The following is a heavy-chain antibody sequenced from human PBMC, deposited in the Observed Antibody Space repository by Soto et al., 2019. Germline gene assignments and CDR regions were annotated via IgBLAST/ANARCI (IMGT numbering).Heavy chain of an antibody. J-gene: IGHJ4*01. CDR1: GDSVSSNSAG. CDR3: LRGEQYSARIFDF. D-gene: IGHD1-26*01. Sequence: SQTLSLTCASTGDSVSSNSAGWSWVRQSPSRGLEWLGRTYYRSKWYYEYAVSVRGRITINPDTSKNQYSLQLNSVTPEDTAVYFCLRGEQYSARIFDFWGQGTLVTLFS. V-gene: IGHV6-1*01. CDR2: TYYRSKWYY.